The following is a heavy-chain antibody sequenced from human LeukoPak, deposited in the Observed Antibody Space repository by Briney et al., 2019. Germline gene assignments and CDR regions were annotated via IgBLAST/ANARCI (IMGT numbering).Heavy chain of an antibody. CDR3: ARDLNFWYFDL. J-gene: IGHJ2*01. CDR2: IYYSGST. Sequence: SETLSLTCTVSGGSISSGGYYWSWIRQHPGKGLEWIGYIYYSGSTNYNPSLKSRVTVSVDTSKNQFSLKLSSVTAADTAVYYCARDLNFWYFDLWGRGTLVTVSS. CDR1: GGSISSGGYY. V-gene: IGHV4-61*08.